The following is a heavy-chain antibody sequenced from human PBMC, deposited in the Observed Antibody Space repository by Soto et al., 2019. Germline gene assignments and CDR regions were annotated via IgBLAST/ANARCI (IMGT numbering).Heavy chain of an antibody. Sequence: GRSLRLSCAASGFTFSTYSMNWVRQAPGKGLEWVSSISSSSSYIYYADSVKGRFTISRDNAENSLFLQMNSLRAEDTAVYYCARALLLGSPHAFDIWGQGTMVTVSS. CDR3: ARALLLGSPHAFDI. V-gene: IGHV3-21*01. D-gene: IGHD3-22*01. J-gene: IGHJ3*02. CDR1: GFTFSTYS. CDR2: ISSSSSYI.